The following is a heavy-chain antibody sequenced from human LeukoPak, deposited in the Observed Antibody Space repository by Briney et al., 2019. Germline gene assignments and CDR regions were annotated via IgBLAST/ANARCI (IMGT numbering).Heavy chain of an antibody. V-gene: IGHV3-74*01. D-gene: IGHD3-10*02. CDR2: INSDGSST. CDR1: GFTFSSYW. CDR3: AELGITMIGGV. J-gene: IGHJ6*04. Sequence: GGSLRLSCAASGFTFSSYWMHWVRHAPGKGLVWVSRINSDGSSTSYADSVKGRFTISRDNAKNSLYLQMNSLRAEDTAVYYCAELGITMIGGVWGKGTTVTISS.